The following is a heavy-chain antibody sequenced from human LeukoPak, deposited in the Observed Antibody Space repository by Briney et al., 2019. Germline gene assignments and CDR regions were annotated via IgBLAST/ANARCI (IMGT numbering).Heavy chain of an antibody. CDR3: ANVVGGY. CDR1: GITFTTID. Sequence: GGSLRLSCAVSGITFTTIDVSWVRLAPGKGLEWVSTITKSGGSTYYADSVKGRFTISRDNSRDALYLEMHSLRAEDTAVYHCANVVGGYWGQGTLVTVSS. D-gene: IGHD2-21*01. CDR2: ITKSGGST. V-gene: IGHV3-23*01. J-gene: IGHJ4*02.